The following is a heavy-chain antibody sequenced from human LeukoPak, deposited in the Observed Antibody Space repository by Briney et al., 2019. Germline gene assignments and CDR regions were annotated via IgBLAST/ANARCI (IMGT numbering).Heavy chain of an antibody. J-gene: IGHJ4*02. CDR3: TTEPGIAAAAPPPFDY. CDR1: GFTFGDYA. CDR2: IRSKAYGGTT. D-gene: IGHD6-13*01. V-gene: IGHV3-49*03. Sequence: GGSLRLSCTASGFTFGDYAMSWFRQAPGKGLEWVGFIRSKAYGGTTEYAASVKGRFTISRDDSKSIAYLQMNSLKTEDTAVYYCTTEPGIAAAAPPPFDYWGQGTLVTVSS.